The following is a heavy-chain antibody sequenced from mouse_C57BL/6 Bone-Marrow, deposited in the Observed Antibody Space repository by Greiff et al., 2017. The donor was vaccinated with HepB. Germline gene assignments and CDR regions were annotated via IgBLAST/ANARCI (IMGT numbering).Heavy chain of an antibody. Sequence: QVQLQQSGAELVKPGASVKMSCKASGYTFTSYWITWVKQRPGQGLEWIGDIYPGSGSTNYNEKFKSKATLTVDTSSSTAYMQLSSLTSEDSAVYYCARPHYYGSSYLYAMDYWGQGTSVTVSS. V-gene: IGHV1-55*01. CDR2: IYPGSGST. CDR1: GYTFTSYW. D-gene: IGHD1-1*01. CDR3: ARPHYYGSSYLYAMDY. J-gene: IGHJ4*01.